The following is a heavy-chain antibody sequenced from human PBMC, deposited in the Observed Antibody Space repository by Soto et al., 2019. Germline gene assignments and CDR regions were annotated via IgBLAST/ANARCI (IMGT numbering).Heavy chain of an antibody. Sequence: SETLSLTCTVSGDSISSYYWSWIRQPPGTGLEWIGCIYYAGSTNYNPSLKSRVTISVDTSKNQFSLKLSSVTAADTAVYYCARSQTTVTSYDYWGQGTLVTVSS. CDR3: ARSQTTVTSYDY. CDR1: GDSISSYY. D-gene: IGHD4-17*01. V-gene: IGHV4-59*12. CDR2: IYYAGST. J-gene: IGHJ4*02.